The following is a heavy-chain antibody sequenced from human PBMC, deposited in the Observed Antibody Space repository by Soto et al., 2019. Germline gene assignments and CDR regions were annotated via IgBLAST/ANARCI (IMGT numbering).Heavy chain of an antibody. CDR3: ASALTYYYDSSFLFNAFDL. J-gene: IGHJ3*01. V-gene: IGHV1-8*01. CDR1: GYTFTSNN. CDR2: MSPKSGNT. Sequence: QVQLVQSGAEVKKPGASVKVSCKASGYTFTSNNINWVRQATGQGLEWVGWMSPKSGNTGYAQRFQGRVTMTRTTSISTAYMELSSLRSEDTAVYYCASALTYYYDSSFLFNAFDLWGQGTMVTVSS. D-gene: IGHD3-22*01.